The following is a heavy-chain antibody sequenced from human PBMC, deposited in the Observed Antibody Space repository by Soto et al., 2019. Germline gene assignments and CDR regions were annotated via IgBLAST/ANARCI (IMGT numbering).Heavy chain of an antibody. Sequence: SVKVSCKASGFTFSSSAVHWVRQARGQRLEWIGWLVVGTGNTNYAQKFQQRVTISSDRSTNTVSMELSSLTSEDTAVYYCATGAYCSGGSCSDYYYYYYGMDLWGQGTKVTVSS. CDR3: ATGAYCSGGSCSDYYYYYYGMDL. V-gene: IGHV1-58*01. CDR2: LVVGTGNT. D-gene: IGHD2-15*01. J-gene: IGHJ6*02. CDR1: GFTFSSSA.